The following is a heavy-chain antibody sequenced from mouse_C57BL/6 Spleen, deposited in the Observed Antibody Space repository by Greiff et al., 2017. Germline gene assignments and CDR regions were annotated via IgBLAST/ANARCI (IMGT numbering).Heavy chain of an antibody. J-gene: IGHJ3*01. V-gene: IGHV1-55*01. Sequence: QVQLQQPGAELVKPGASVKMSCKASGYTFTSYWITWVKQRPGQGLEWIGDIYPGSGSTNYNEKFKNKATLTVDTSSSTAYMQLSSLTSEDSAVYYWASPFSTVVATPFAYWGQGTLVTVSA. D-gene: IGHD1-1*01. CDR2: IYPGSGST. CDR3: ASPFSTVVATPFAY. CDR1: GYTFTSYW.